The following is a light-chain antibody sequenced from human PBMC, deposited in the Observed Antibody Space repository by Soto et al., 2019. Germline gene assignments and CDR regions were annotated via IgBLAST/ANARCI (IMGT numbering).Light chain of an antibody. CDR3: CSYAGPPYVV. V-gene: IGLV2-23*01. Sequence: QSALTQPASVSGSPGQSITTSCTGTSSDVGSYNLVSWYQQHPGKAPKLMIYEGSKRPSGVSNRFSGSKSGNTASLTISGLQAEDEADYYCCSYAGPPYVVFGGGTKLTVL. CDR1: SSDVGSYNL. CDR2: EGS. J-gene: IGLJ2*01.